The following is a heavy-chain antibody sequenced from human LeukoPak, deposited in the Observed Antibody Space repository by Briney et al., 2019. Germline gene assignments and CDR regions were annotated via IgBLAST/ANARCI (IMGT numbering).Heavy chain of an antibody. CDR2: INPRDGGT. CDR3: AREGNGLLSKDLDY. D-gene: IGHD2-15*01. Sequence: ASVKVSCKGSGYTFTDYYLHWVRQAPGQGLEWVGYINPRDGGTSSPQNFRGRVTMTTDASSSTAYMELSRLTSDDTAVYYCAREGNGLLSKDLDYWGQGTLVTVSS. J-gene: IGHJ4*02. CDR1: GYTFTDYY. V-gene: IGHV1-2*02.